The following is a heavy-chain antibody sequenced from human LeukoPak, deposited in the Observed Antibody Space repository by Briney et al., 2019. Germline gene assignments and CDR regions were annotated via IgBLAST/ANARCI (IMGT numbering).Heavy chain of an antibody. V-gene: IGHV4-31*03. CDR3: ARDSKHDYSNYEVSYGMDV. CDR2: IYYSGST. J-gene: IGHJ6*02. CDR1: GGSISSGGYY. Sequence: PSQTLSLTCTVSGGSISSGGYYWSWIRQHPGKGLEWIGYIYYSGSTYYNPSLKSRVTISVDTSKNQFSLKLSSVTAADTAVYYCARDSKHDYSNYEVSYGMDVWGQGTTVTVSS. D-gene: IGHD4-11*01.